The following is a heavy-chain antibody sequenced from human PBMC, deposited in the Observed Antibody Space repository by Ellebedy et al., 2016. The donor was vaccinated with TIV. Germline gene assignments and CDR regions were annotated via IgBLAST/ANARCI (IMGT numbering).Heavy chain of an antibody. V-gene: IGHV3-30-3*01. D-gene: IGHD3-16*01. Sequence: GESLKISCAASGFTFSNCAMHWVRQAPGKGLEWVAVISGDGDSEYYADSVKGRFTISRDNSRNTVFLQMNSLRAEDTGVYYFARVDQRIAGGTPFYYWGQGTLVTVSS. CDR2: ISGDGDSE. CDR3: ARVDQRIAGGTPFYY. CDR1: GFTFSNCA. J-gene: IGHJ4*02.